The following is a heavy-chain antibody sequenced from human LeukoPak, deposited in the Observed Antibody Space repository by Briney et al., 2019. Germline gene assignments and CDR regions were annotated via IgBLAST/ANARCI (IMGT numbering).Heavy chain of an antibody. Sequence: PSETLSLTCTVSGGSISSYYWSWIRQPPGKGLEWIGEINHSGSTNYNPSLKSRVTISVDTSKNQFSLKLSSVTAADTAVYYCARPSQGSFDYWGQGTLVTVSS. CDR2: INHSGST. CDR1: GGSISSYY. CDR3: ARPSQGSFDY. J-gene: IGHJ4*02. V-gene: IGHV4-34*01.